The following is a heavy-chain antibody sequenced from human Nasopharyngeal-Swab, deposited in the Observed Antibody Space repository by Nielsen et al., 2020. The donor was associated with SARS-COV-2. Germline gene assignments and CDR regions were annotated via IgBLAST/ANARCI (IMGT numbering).Heavy chain of an antibody. CDR2: IYYSGST. CDR3: ATRDYYGSGTMGIPFDY. V-gene: IGHV4-39*01. D-gene: IGHD3-10*01. Sequence: PGKGLEWIGSIYYSGSTYYNPSLKRRVTISVDTSKNHFSLKLSSVTAADTAVYYCATRDYYGSGTMGIPFDYWGQGTLVTVSS. J-gene: IGHJ4*02.